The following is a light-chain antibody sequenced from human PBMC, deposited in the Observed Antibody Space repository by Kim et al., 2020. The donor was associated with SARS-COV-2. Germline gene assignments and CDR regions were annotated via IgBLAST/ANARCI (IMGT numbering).Light chain of an antibody. Sequence: QSALTQPASVSGSPGQSITISCTGTSSDVGAFNYVSWYQQHPGKAPKLMIYDVSNRPSGVSNRFSGSKSGNTASLTISGLQAEDEGDYYCNSYTSSNTYIFGTGTKVTVL. CDR2: DVS. V-gene: IGLV2-14*03. CDR1: SSDVGAFNY. CDR3: NSYTSSNTYI. J-gene: IGLJ1*01.